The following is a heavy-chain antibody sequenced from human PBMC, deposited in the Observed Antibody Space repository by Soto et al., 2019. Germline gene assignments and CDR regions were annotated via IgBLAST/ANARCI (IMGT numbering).Heavy chain of an antibody. CDR3: AKDRLAGNFDY. J-gene: IGHJ4*02. Sequence: PGGSLRLSCAASGFTFNNYAMNWVRQAPGKGLEWVATISATGGSTYYADSVKGRFTISRDNSKKTLYLQMNGLRVGDTAVYYCAKDRLAGNFDYWGQGTQVTVSS. V-gene: IGHV3-23*01. CDR2: ISATGGST. CDR1: GFTFNNYA.